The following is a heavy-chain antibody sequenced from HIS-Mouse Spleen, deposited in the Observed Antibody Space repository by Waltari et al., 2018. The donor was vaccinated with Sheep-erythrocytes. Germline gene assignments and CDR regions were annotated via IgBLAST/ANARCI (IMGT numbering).Heavy chain of an antibody. J-gene: IGHJ4*02. CDR1: GGSISSGDYY. CDR3: ARAPYYYDSSGYYYFDY. Sequence: QVQLQESGPGLVKPSQTLSLTCTVSGGSISSGDYYWSWIRQPPGNGLEWIGYISYSGSTYYNPSLKSRVTISVDTSKNQFSLKLSSVTAADTAVYYCARAPYYYDSSGYYYFDYWGQGTLVTVSS. V-gene: IGHV4-30-4*01. CDR2: ISYSGST. D-gene: IGHD3-22*01.